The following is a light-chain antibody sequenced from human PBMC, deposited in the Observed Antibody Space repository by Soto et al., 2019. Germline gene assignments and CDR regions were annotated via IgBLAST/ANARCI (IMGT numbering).Light chain of an antibody. CDR3: QQYYSTPIT. CDR1: QSVSSSY. CDR2: GAS. J-gene: IGKJ5*01. V-gene: IGKV3-20*01. Sequence: EIVLTQSPGSLSLSXGERAPLSXXXSQSVSSSYLAWYQQKPGQAPRLLIYGASTRATGIPARFSGSGSGTDFTLTISSLQAEDVAVYYCQQYYSTPITFGQGTRLEIK.